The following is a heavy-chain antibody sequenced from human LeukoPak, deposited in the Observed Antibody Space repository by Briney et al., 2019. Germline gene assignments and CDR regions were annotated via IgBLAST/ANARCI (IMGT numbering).Heavy chain of an antibody. CDR1: GGTFSSYA. CDR2: IIPIFGIA. D-gene: IGHD6-13*01. CDR3: AREGAGSSPFPDY. V-gene: IGHV1-69*04. Sequence: SVKVSCKASGGTFSSYAISWVRQAPGQGLEWMGRIIPIFGIANYAQKFQGRVTITADKSTSTAYMELSSLRSEDTAVYYCAREGAGSSPFPDYWGQGTLVTVSS. J-gene: IGHJ4*02.